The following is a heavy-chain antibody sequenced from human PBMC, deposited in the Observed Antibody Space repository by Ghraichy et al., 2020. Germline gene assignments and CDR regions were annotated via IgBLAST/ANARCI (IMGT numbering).Heavy chain of an antibody. V-gene: IGHV4-34*01. CDR3: FQWVSSPGFDS. J-gene: IGHJ4*02. D-gene: IGHD1-26*01. CDR2: INHSGST. Sequence: SQTLSLTCDVYGGSFSGYYWIWIRQPPGKGLEWIGEINHSGSTNYNPSLESRVTISVDTSKNQFSLKLSSVTAADTAVYYCFQWVSSPGFDSWGQGTLVTVSS. CDR1: GGSFSGYY.